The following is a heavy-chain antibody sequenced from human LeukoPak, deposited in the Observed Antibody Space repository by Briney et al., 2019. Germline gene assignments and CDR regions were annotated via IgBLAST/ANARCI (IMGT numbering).Heavy chain of an antibody. J-gene: IGHJ2*01. CDR1: GYTFTGYY. V-gene: IGHV1-2*02. D-gene: IGHD3-10*01. CDR3: ARDGGARYYGSGSYYPYWYFDL. Sequence: ASVKVSCKASGYTFTGYYMHWVRQAPGQGLEWMGWINPNSGGTNYAQKFQGRVTMTRDTSISTAYMELSRLRSDDTAVYYCARDGGARYYGSGSYYPYWYFDLWGRGTLVTVSS. CDR2: INPNSGGT.